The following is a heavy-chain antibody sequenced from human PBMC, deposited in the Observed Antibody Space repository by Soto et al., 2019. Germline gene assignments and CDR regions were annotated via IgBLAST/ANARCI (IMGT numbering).Heavy chain of an antibody. J-gene: IGHJ4*02. Sequence: ASVKVSCKVSGYTLTELSMHWVRQAPGKGLEWMGGFDPEDGETIYAQKFQGRVTMTEDTSTDTAYMELSSLRSEDTAVYYCATDLDADTTFGVVTWGQGTLVTVSS. CDR1: GYTLTELS. V-gene: IGHV1-24*01. CDR2: FDPEDGET. D-gene: IGHD3-3*01. CDR3: ATDLDADTTFGVVT.